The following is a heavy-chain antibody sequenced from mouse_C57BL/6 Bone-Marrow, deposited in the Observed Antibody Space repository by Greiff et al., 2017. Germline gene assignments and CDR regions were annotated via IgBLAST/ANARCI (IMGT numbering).Heavy chain of an antibody. CDR3: ARYPLYYYGSSYGYYAMDY. CDR2: INPNNGGT. J-gene: IGHJ4*01. CDR1: GYTFTDYY. V-gene: IGHV1-26*01. D-gene: IGHD1-1*01. Sequence: EVQLQQSGPELVKPGASVKISCKASGYTFTDYYMNWVKQSHGKSLEWIGDINPNNGGTSYNQQFKGKATLTVDKSSSTAYMELRSLTSEDSAGYYCARYPLYYYGSSYGYYAMDYWGQGTSVTVSS.